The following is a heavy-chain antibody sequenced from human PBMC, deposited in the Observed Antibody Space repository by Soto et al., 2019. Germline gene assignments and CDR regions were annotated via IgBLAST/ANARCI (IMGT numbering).Heavy chain of an antibody. Sequence: QVQLVQSGAEVKKPGASVKVSCKASGYTFTSYGISWVRQAPGQGLEWMGWISAYNGITNYAQKLQGRVTMTTDTSTSTAYMELRSLRSDDTAVYYCARVITPYYYDSSGPPPQYFQHWGQGTLVTVSS. CDR1: GYTFTSYG. D-gene: IGHD3-22*01. V-gene: IGHV1-18*01. CDR3: ARVITPYYYDSSGPPPQYFQH. CDR2: ISAYNGIT. J-gene: IGHJ1*01.